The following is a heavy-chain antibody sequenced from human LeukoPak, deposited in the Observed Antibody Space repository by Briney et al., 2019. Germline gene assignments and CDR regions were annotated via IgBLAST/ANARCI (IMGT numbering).Heavy chain of an antibody. Sequence: PGGSLRLSCAASGFTFSTYAMHWVRQAPGKGLEWVAFIRYDGSNEYYADSVKGRFTISRDNSKNTLSLQLNSLTAEDTAVYYCAAGVRGPYFDYWGQGTLVTVSS. J-gene: IGHJ4*02. CDR3: AAGVRGPYFDY. D-gene: IGHD3-10*01. CDR1: GFTFSTYA. CDR2: IRYDGSNE. V-gene: IGHV3-30*02.